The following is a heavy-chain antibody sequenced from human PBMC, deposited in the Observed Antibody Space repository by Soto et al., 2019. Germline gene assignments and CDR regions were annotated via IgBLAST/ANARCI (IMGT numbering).Heavy chain of an antibody. Sequence: PSETLSLTCAVAGASISRDYHWGWIRQPPGKGLEWIAYIHYSGSTYYNPSLKRRVTISVDTSKNEFSLKLSSVTAADTAVYYCARGQGGMDVWGQGTTVTVSS. J-gene: IGHJ6*02. CDR3: ARGQGGMDV. CDR2: IHYSGST. V-gene: IGHV4-38-2*01. CDR1: GASISRDYH.